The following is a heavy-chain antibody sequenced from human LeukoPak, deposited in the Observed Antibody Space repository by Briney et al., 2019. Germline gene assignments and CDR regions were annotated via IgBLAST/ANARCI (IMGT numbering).Heavy chain of an antibody. CDR2: ISAYNGNT. CDR3: ATTQSNYYDSSGYSDY. V-gene: IGHV1-18*01. J-gene: IGHJ4*02. CDR1: GYTFTSYG. D-gene: IGHD3-22*01. Sequence: GASVKVSCKASGYTFTSYGVSWVRQAPGHGLEWMGWISAYNGNTNYAQKLQGRVTMTTDTSTSTAYMELRSLRSDDTAVYYCATTQSNYYDSSGYSDYWAQGTLVTVSS.